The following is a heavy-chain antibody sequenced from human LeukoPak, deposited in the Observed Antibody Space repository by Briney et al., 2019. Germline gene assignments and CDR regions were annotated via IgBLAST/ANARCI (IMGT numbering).Heavy chain of an antibody. J-gene: IGHJ4*02. V-gene: IGHV3-7*01. Sequence: PGGSLRLSCAASGFTFSSYWMSWVRQAPGKGLEWVAIIKQDGSEIYYVDSVKGRFTISRDNAKNSLYLQMNSLRADDTAVYYCARDCNEIVAPFDYWGQGTLVTVSS. CDR2: IKQDGSEI. CDR3: ARDCNEIVAPFDY. D-gene: IGHD2-15*01. CDR1: GFTFSSYW.